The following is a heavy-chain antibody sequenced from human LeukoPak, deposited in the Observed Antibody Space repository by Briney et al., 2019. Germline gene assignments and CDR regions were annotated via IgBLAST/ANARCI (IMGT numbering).Heavy chain of an antibody. CDR3: ARDHTDYGDYAGFDY. J-gene: IGHJ4*02. V-gene: IGHV3-48*04. D-gene: IGHD4-17*01. Sequence: LAGGSLRLSCAASGFTFSSYSMNWVRQAPGKGLEWVSYISSSSSTIYYADSVKGRFTISRDNAKNSLYLQMNSLRAEDTAVYYCARDHTDYGDYAGFDYWGQGTLVTVSS. CDR1: GFTFSSYS. CDR2: ISSSSSTI.